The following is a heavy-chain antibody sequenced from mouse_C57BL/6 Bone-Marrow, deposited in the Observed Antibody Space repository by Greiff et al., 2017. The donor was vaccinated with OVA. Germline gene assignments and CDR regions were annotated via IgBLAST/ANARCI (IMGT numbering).Heavy chain of an antibody. CDR1: GFTFSSYG. V-gene: IGHV5-6*01. Sequence: EVKLMESGGDLVKPGGSLKLSCAASGFTFSSYGMSWVRQTPDKRLEWVATISSGGSYTYYPDSVKGRFTISRDNAKNTLYLQMSSLKSEDTAMYYCARQDGNWYFDVWGTGTTVTVSS. D-gene: IGHD2-1*01. J-gene: IGHJ1*03. CDR2: ISSGGSYT. CDR3: ARQDGNWYFDV.